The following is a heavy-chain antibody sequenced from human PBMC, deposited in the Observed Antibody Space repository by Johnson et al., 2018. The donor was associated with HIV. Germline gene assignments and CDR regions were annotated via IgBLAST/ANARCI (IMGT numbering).Heavy chain of an antibody. CDR1: GFTFSTYT. V-gene: IGHV3-30*04. D-gene: IGHD5-18*01. CDR2: ISYDGSNK. Sequence: QVQLVESGGGLVKPGGSLRLSCVASGFTFSTYTMHWVRQAPGKGLEWVALISYDGSNKYYADSVKGRFTISRDNSKNTLYLQMNSLRAEDTAVYYCARYAVDPSMSRTRDDAFDIWCQGTMFTVSS. J-gene: IGHJ3*02. CDR3: ARYAVDPSMSRTRDDAFDI.